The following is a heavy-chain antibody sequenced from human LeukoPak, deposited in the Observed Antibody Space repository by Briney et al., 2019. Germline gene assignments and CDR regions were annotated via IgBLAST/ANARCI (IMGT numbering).Heavy chain of an antibody. CDR3: AKDLAVSAVYYFDY. Sequence: GGSLRLSCAASGLTFSSYGMHWVRQAPGKGLEWVAVISYDGSNKYYADSVKGRFTISRDNSKYTLYLQMNSLRAEDTAVYYCAKDLAVSAVYYFDYWGQGTLVTVSS. D-gene: IGHD3-16*01. J-gene: IGHJ4*02. V-gene: IGHV3-30*18. CDR2: ISYDGSNK. CDR1: GLTFSSYG.